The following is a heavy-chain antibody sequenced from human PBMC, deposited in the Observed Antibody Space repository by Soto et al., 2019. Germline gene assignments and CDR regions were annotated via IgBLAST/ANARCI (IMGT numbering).Heavy chain of an antibody. V-gene: IGHV1-69*01. CDR2: IIPIFGTA. D-gene: IGHD1-20*01. Sequence: QVQLVQSGAEVKKPGSSVKVSCKASGGTFSSYAISWVRQAPGQGLGWMGGIIPIFGTANYAQKFQGRVTXXXXXXXXXXXXXXXXXXXXXTAVYFCAREYNWNDVRYGMDVWGQGTTVTVSS. J-gene: IGHJ6*02. CDR3: AREYNWNDVRYGMDV. CDR1: GGTFSSYA.